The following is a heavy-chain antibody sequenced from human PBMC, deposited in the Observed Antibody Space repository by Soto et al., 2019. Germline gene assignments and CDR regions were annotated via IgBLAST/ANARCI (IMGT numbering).Heavy chain of an antibody. CDR2: IFSNDEK. J-gene: IGHJ5*02. CDR3: ARFIRIAAAGPNWFDP. D-gene: IGHD6-13*01. Sequence: QSGPTLVNPTETLTLTCTVSGFSLSNARMGVSWIRQPPGKALEWLAHIFSNDEKSYSTSLKGRLTISKDTSKSQVVLTMTNMDPVDTATYYCARFIRIAAAGPNWFDPWGQGTLVTVSS. V-gene: IGHV2-26*01. CDR1: GFSLSNARMG.